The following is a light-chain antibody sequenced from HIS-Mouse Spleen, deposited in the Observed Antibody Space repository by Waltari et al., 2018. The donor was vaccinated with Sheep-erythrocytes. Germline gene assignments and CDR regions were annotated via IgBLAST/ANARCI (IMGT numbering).Light chain of an antibody. CDR3: CSYAGSSTLV. Sequence: QSALTQPASVSGSPGQSITISCPGTSSDVGSYNLVSWYQQPPGNAPKLMMYEGSKRPSGVSNRVSGSKSGNTASLTISGLQAEDEADYYCCSYAGSSTLVFGGGTKLTVL. J-gene: IGLJ2*01. V-gene: IGLV2-23*01. CDR2: EGS. CDR1: SSDVGSYNL.